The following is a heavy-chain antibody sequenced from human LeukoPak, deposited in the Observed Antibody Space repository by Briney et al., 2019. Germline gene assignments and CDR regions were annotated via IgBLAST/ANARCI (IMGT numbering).Heavy chain of an antibody. CDR3: ARGMVTTSGSFDY. Sequence: ASVKVSCKASGYISNDHYIHWVRQAPGQGLEWMGWLNPSNDVTNYVQKFQGSVAMTRDTSISTAYMELTRLRPDDTAMYYCARGMVTTSGSFDYWGQGTLVTVSS. CDR1: GYISNDHY. D-gene: IGHD4-17*01. CDR2: LNPSNDVT. J-gene: IGHJ4*02. V-gene: IGHV1-2*04.